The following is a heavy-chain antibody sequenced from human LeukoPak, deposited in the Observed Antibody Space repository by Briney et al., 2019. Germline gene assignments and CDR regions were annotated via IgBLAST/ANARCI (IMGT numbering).Heavy chain of an antibody. V-gene: IGHV4-59*01. J-gene: IGHJ4*02. CDR2: VYYRGST. D-gene: IGHD3-10*01. CDR3: ARSELLWFGKVNSGFDF. CDR1: GGSISTYY. Sequence: SETLSLTCTVSGGSISTYYWSWIRQPPGKGLEWIGYVYYRGSTNYNPSLMSRVTISVDTSENQFSLKLSSVTAADTAMYYCARSELLWFGKVNSGFDFWGQGTLVTVSS.